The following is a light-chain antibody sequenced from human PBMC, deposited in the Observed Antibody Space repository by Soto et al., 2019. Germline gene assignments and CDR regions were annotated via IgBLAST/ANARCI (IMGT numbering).Light chain of an antibody. CDR1: SSNIGSNT. V-gene: IGLV1-44*01. J-gene: IGLJ2*01. CDR3: AAWDDSLNGPV. CDR2: NNN. Sequence: QSVLTQPPSASGTPGQRVTLSCSGSSSNIGSNTVNWYQQLPGTAPKLLIYNNNQRPSGVPDRFSGSKSGTSASLAISGLQSEDEADYHCAAWDDSLNGPVFGGGTKLTVL.